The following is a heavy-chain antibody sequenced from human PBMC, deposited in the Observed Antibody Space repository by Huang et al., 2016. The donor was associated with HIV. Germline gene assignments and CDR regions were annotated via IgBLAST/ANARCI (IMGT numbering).Heavy chain of an antibody. J-gene: IGHJ5*02. CDR1: GGSISSSSYY. V-gene: IGHV4-39*01. CDR3: AAHGRIVGIPAAPLRFDP. D-gene: IGHD6-13*01. Sequence: QLQLQESGPGLVKPSETLSLTCTVSGGSISSSSYYWGWIRQPPGKGLGWIGSIYHSGTNYYKPSLKSRVTISVDTSRTQFSRKLSSVTAADTAVYYCAAHGRIVGIPAAPLRFDPWGQGTLVTVSS. CDR2: IYHSGTN.